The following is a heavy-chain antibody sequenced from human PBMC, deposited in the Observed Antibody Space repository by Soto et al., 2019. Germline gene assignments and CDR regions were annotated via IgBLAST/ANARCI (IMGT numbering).Heavy chain of an antibody. Sequence: ESGGGVVQPGRSLRLSCAASGFRFSDYGIHWVRQAPGKGLEWVALISYDGSKKFYTDSVKGRFTISRDNSKNTMYLQIDRLRAEDTAVYYCAKMDADLLLYYYYGMDVWGQGTTVTVTS. CDR2: ISYDGSKK. J-gene: IGHJ6*02. CDR1: GFRFSDYG. V-gene: IGHV3-30*18. CDR3: AKMDADLLLYYYYGMDV. D-gene: IGHD1-26*01.